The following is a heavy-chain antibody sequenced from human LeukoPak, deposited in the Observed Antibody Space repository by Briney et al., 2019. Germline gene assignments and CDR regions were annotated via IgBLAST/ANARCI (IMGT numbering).Heavy chain of an antibody. CDR3: ATSSQGAFGI. Sequence: GGSLRLSCAASGFTFSSYAMHWVRQAPGKGLEYVSAISSNGGSTYYANSVKGRFTISRDNSKNTLYLQMGSLRAEDMAVYYCATSSQGAFGIWGQGAMVTVSS. CDR1: GFTFSSYA. J-gene: IGHJ3*02. V-gene: IGHV3-64*01. CDR2: ISSNGGST.